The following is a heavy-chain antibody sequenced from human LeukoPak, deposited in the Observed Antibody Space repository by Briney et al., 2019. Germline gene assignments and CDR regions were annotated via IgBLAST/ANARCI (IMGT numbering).Heavy chain of an antibody. CDR2: IYSGGST. CDR1: GFTVSSNY. J-gene: IGHJ4*02. D-gene: IGHD3-9*01. V-gene: IGHV3-53*01. Sequence: GGSLRLSCAASGFTVSSNYMSWVRQAPGKGLEWVSVIYSGGSTYYADSVKGRFTISRDNSKNTLYLQMNSLRAEDTAVYYCAAPNPIVRYFDWLPSFDYWGQGTLVTVSS. CDR3: AAPNPIVRYFDWLPSFDY.